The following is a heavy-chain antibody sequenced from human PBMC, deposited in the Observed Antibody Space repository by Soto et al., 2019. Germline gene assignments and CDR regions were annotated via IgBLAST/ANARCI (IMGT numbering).Heavy chain of an antibody. CDR1: GFSLSSTRVA. CDR2: IYWDDDK. CDR3: AHSVVAGLGYYFDY. V-gene: IGHV2-5*02. Sequence: QITFKESGPTLVKPTQTLTLTCTFSGFSLSSTRVAVGWIRQPPGKALEWLALIYWDDDKRYSPFLKSRLTITKDTSKNPVVLTMTNMDPVDTATYYCAHSVVAGLGYYFDYWGQGTLVTVSS. J-gene: IGHJ4*02. D-gene: IGHD6-19*01.